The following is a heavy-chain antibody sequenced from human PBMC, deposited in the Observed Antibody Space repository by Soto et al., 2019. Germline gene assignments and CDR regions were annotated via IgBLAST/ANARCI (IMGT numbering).Heavy chain of an antibody. D-gene: IGHD3-10*01. CDR1: GYSISSGYY. V-gene: IGHV4-38-2*01. CDR3: ARVGGYYGSGSYYQRYFDY. CDR2: IYHSGST. Sequence: SETLSLTCAVSGYSISSGYYWGWIRQPPGKGLEWIGSIYHSGSTYYNPSLKSRVTISVDTSKNQFSLKLSSVTAADTAVYYCARVGGYYGSGSYYQRYFDYWGQGTLVTVS. J-gene: IGHJ4*02.